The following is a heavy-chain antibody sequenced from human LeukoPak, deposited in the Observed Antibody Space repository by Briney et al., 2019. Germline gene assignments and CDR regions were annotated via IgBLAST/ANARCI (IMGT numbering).Heavy chain of an antibody. D-gene: IGHD2-15*01. CDR1: GGSISSGGYY. J-gene: IGHJ5*02. Sequence: RSSQTLSLTCTVSGGSISSGGYYWSWIRQHPGKGLEWIGYIYYSGSTYYNPSLKSRVTISVGTSKNQFSLKLSSVTAADTAVYYCATQGLGDSGGHSWFDPWGQGTLVTVSS. CDR3: ATQGLGDSGGHSWFDP. V-gene: IGHV4-31*03. CDR2: IYYSGST.